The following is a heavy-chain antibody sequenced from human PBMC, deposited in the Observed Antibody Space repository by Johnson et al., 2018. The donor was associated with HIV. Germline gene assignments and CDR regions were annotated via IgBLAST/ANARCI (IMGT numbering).Heavy chain of an antibody. Sequence: QVLLVESGGGVVQPGRSLRLSCAASGFTFSSYGMNWVRQAPGKGLEWVAVISYDGSDKYYADSVKGRFTISRDNSKNTLFLQMNSLRAEDTAVYYCASKAAGTMHAFDIWGQGTMVTVSS. CDR1: GFTFSSYG. J-gene: IGHJ3*02. V-gene: IGHV3-30*03. CDR3: ASKAAGTMHAFDI. CDR2: ISYDGSDK. D-gene: IGHD6-13*01.